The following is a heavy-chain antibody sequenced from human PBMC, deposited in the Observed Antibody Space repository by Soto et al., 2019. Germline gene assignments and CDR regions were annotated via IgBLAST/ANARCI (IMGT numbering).Heavy chain of an antibody. Sequence: ASVKVSCKASGGTFSSYAISWVRQAPGQGLEWMGGIIPIFGTANYAQKFQGRVTITADESTSTAYMELSSLRSEDTAVYYCAKDAGLGKFDPWGQGTLVTVSS. CDR2: IIPIFGTA. V-gene: IGHV1-69*13. CDR1: GGTFSSYA. CDR3: AKDAGLGKFDP. D-gene: IGHD6-19*01. J-gene: IGHJ5*02.